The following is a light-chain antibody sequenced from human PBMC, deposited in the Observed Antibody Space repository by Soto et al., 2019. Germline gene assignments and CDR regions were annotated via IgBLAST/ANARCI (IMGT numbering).Light chain of an antibody. V-gene: IGKV1-5*01. CDR2: DAS. CDR1: QDISRW. Sequence: DIQMTQSPPTLPASAGVRVTITCRASQDISRWLAWYQQKPGKAPVLLIYDASTLQGGVPSRFSGTGSGTHFTFSISSLQPEDIATYYCQQFDSLPLTFGGGTKVDIK. CDR3: QQFDSLPLT. J-gene: IGKJ4*01.